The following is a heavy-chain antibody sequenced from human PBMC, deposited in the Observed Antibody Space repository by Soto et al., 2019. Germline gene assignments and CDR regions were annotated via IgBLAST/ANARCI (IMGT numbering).Heavy chain of an antibody. D-gene: IGHD3-10*01. CDR2: ISAPNGNT. Sequence: QVHLVQSGAEVKKPGASVKFSCKGSGYGFTTYGITWVRQAPGQGLEWMAWISAPNGNTNYAQKLQGRVTVTRDTSTSTAYMELRSLRSDDTAVYYCARGRYGEYWGQGALVTVSS. J-gene: IGHJ4*02. V-gene: IGHV1-18*01. CDR1: GYGFTTYG. CDR3: ARGRYGEY.